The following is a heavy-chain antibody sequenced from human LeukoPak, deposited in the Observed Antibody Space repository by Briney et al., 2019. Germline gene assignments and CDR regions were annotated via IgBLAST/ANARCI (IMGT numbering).Heavy chain of an antibody. CDR2: IYPGDSDT. J-gene: IGHJ4*02. D-gene: IGHD3-9*01. CDR1: GYSFTSYW. V-gene: IGHV5-51*01. CDR3: GRHEADILTGYHD. Sequence: GESLKISCTGFGYSFTSYWIGWVRQMPGKGLEWMGIIYPGDSDTRYSPSFQGQVTISADKSISTAYLQWSSLKASDTAMYYCGRHEADILTGYHDWGQGTLVTVSS.